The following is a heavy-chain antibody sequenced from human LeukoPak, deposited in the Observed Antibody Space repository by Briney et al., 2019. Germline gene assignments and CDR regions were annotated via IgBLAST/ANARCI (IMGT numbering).Heavy chain of an antibody. D-gene: IGHD1-26*01. J-gene: IGHJ6*02. V-gene: IGHV1-18*01. CDR3: ARWELLTYYYYYGMDV. Sequence: ALVKVSCKASGYTFTSYGISWVRQAPGQGLEWMGWISAYNGNTNYAQKLQGRVTMTTDTSTSTAHMELRSLRSDDTAVYYCARWELLTYYYYYGMDVWGQGTTVTVSS. CDR2: ISAYNGNT. CDR1: GYTFTSYG.